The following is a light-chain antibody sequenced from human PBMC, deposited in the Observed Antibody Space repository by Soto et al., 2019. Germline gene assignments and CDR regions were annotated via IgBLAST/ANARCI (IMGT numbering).Light chain of an antibody. Sequence: EIVLTQSPGTLSLSPGERATLSCSARQSVSSSSLAWYQQKHGQAPRLLIYGASSRATGIPDRFSGSGSGTDFTLTINRLEPEDFAVYYCQQYGSSLITFGQGTRLEIK. CDR2: GAS. J-gene: IGKJ5*01. CDR1: QSVSSSS. CDR3: QQYGSSLIT. V-gene: IGKV3-20*01.